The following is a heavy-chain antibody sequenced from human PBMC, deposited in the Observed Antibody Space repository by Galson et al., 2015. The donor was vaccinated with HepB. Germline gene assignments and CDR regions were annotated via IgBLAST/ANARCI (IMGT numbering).Heavy chain of an antibody. CDR2: ISYDGSNK. V-gene: IGHV3-30-3*01. CDR3: ASSMDKDSGDPDY. Sequence: SLRLSCAASGFTFSSYAMHWVRQAPGKGLEWVAVISYDGSNKYYADSVKGRFTISRDNSKNTLYLQMNSLRAEDTAVYYCASSMDKDSGDPDYWGQGTLVTVSS. D-gene: IGHD2-15*01. CDR1: GFTFSSYA. J-gene: IGHJ4*02.